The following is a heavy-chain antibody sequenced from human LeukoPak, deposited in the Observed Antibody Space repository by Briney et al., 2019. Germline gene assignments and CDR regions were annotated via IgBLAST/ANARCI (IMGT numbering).Heavy chain of an antibody. V-gene: IGHV1-2*02. CDR3: ARDFSDAFDI. Sequence: ASVKVSCKASGYTFTSYDINWVRQATGQGLEWMGWINPNSGGTNYAQKFQGKVTMTRDTSISTAYMELSRLRSDDTAVYYCARDFSDAFDIWGQGTMVTVSS. CDR1: GYTFTSYD. D-gene: IGHD2/OR15-2a*01. CDR2: INPNSGGT. J-gene: IGHJ3*02.